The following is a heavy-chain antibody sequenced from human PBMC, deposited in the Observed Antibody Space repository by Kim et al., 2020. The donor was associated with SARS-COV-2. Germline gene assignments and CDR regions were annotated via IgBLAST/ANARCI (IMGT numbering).Heavy chain of an antibody. D-gene: IGHD2-2*01. J-gene: IGHJ4*02. CDR3: TRGPYCSSTSCLDY. CDR1: GFTFGDYA. CDR2: IRSKAYGGTT. V-gene: IGHV3-49*03. Sequence: GGSLRLSCTASGFTFGDYAMSWFRQAPGKGLEWVGFIRSKAYGGTTEYAASVKGRFTISRDDSKSIAYLQMNSLKTEDTAVYYCTRGPYCSSTSCLDYWGQGTLVTVSS.